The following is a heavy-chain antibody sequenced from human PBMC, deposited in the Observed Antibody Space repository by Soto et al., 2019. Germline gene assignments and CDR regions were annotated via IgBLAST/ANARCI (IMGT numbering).Heavy chain of an antibody. D-gene: IGHD3-10*01. CDR1: GYTLTELS. CDR2: FDPEDGKR. CDR3: ATGRGVDRRLV. V-gene: IGHV1-24*01. Sequence: ASVKVSCKVSGYTLTELSMHWVRQAPGKGLEWMGGFDPEDGKRIYAQKFQGRVTMTEDTSTETSYMELNSLRSEDTAVYYCATGRGVDRRLVWGQGTLVTVSS. J-gene: IGHJ4*02.